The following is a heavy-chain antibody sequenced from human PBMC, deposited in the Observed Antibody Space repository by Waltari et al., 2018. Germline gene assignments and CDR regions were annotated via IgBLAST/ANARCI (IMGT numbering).Heavy chain of an antibody. CDR2: MFYSGTT. Sequence: QLQLQESGPRLVKPAETLSLTCTATGDSASTGPYFWAWIRQPQGKGLEWLGSMFYSGTTYHNSSLKSRVTISVDTSKNQVSLQLKSVTAADTAVYFCARDRSGTINSFDPWGRGTLVTVSS. V-gene: IGHV4-39*07. CDR3: ARDRSGTINSFDP. J-gene: IGHJ5*02. D-gene: IGHD1-26*01. CDR1: GDSASTGPYF.